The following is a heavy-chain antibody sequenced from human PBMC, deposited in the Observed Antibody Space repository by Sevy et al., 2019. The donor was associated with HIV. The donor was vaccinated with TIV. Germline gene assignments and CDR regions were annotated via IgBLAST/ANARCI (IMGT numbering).Heavy chain of an antibody. CDR3: ARGWSDFDY. CDR1: GFTFSSYA. Sequence: GGSLRLSCAASGFTFSSYAMHWVRQAPGKGLEWVAVISYDGSNKYYADSVKGRFTISRDNSKNTLYPQMNSLRAEDTAVYYCARGWSDFDYWGQGTLVTVSS. V-gene: IGHV3-30-3*01. D-gene: IGHD6-19*01. CDR2: ISYDGSNK. J-gene: IGHJ4*02.